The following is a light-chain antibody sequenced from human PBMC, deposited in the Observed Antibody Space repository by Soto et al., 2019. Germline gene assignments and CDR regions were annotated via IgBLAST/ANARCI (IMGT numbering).Light chain of an antibody. CDR2: GNS. Sequence: QSALTQPPSVSGAPGQRVTISCTGSSSNIGAGYNVHWYQQHPGTAPKLLIYGNSNRPSGVPDRFSGSKSGATASLSITGRHADDEADYYCRAYDSSLSAWVFGGGTKLTVL. CDR1: SSNIGAGYN. J-gene: IGLJ3*02. V-gene: IGLV1-40*01. CDR3: RAYDSSLSAWV.